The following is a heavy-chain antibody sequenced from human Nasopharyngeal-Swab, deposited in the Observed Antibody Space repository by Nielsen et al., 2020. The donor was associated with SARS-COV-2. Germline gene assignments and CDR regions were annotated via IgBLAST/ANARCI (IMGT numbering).Heavy chain of an antibody. J-gene: IGHJ3*02. V-gene: IGHV3-7*01. CDR3: ARAWRGFSI. CDR2: IKPDGSET. Sequence: GGSLRLSCAATGFTFESHTMSWLRQAPGKGLEWVANIKPDGSETSYADSVKGRFTISRDKAKNSLYLQMNSLRAEDTAVYFCARAWRGFSIWGQGTMVTVSS. CDR1: GFTFESHT.